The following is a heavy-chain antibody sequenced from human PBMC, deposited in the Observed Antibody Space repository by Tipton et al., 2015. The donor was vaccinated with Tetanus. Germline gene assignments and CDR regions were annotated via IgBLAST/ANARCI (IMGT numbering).Heavy chain of an antibody. D-gene: IGHD2-8*02. V-gene: IGHV4-31*03. CDR2: IYYTAHN. CDR3: AGVTAQRTELYFEH. J-gene: IGHJ1*01. Sequence: LRLSCTVSGASINAGGYLWTWVRQHPGKGLEWIGNIYYTAHNSYNPSLDSRVSISVDTSKNQCSLRLTSVTAADTAVYYCAGVTAQRTELYFEHWGQGTQVTVSS. CDR1: GASINAGGYL.